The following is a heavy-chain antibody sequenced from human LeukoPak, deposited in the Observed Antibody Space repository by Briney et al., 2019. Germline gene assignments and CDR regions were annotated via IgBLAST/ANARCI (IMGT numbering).Heavy chain of an antibody. D-gene: IGHD1-14*01. V-gene: IGHV4-34*01. CDR1: GGFFSGYY. J-gene: IGHJ4*02. CDR3: ARQGVRGPEDY. CDR2: INHSGST. Sequence: SETLSLTCAVYGGFFSGYYWSWIRQPPGKGLEWIGEINHSGSTNYNPSLKSRVTISVDTSKNQFSLKLSSVTAADTAVYYCARQGVRGPEDYWGQGTLVTVSS.